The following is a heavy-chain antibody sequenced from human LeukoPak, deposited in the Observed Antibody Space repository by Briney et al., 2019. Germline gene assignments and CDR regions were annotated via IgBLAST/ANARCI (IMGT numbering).Heavy chain of an antibody. J-gene: IGHJ4*02. D-gene: IGHD5-18*01. CDR2: IYYSGST. Sequence: PSETLSLTCTVSGGSISSGGYYWSWIRQHPGKGLEWIGYIYYSGSTYYNPSLKSRVTISVDTSKNQFSLKLSSVTAADTAVYYCARGGTYSYGHFVYWGQGTLVTVSS. CDR1: GGSISSGGYY. CDR3: ARGGTYSYGHFVY. V-gene: IGHV4-31*03.